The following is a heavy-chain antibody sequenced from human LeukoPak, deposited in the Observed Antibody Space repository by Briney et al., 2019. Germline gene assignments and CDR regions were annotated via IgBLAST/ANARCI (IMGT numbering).Heavy chain of an antibody. Sequence: ASVKVSCKASGYTFTGYYMHWVRQAPGQGLEWMGWINPNSVGTNYAQKFQGRVTMTRDTSISTAYMELRRLRSDDTAVYYCATQYYYGSGTFFDYWGQGTLVTVSS. D-gene: IGHD3-10*01. CDR2: INPNSVGT. V-gene: IGHV1-2*02. CDR1: GYTFTGYY. CDR3: ATQYYYGSGTFFDY. J-gene: IGHJ4*02.